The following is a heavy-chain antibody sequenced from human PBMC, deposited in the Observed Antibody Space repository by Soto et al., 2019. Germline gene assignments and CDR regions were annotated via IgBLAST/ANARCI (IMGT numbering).Heavy chain of an antibody. J-gene: IGHJ6*02. V-gene: IGHV3-23*01. CDR1: GFTFNKYA. CDR2: ISGSGAST. D-gene: IGHD6-19*01. CDR3: ARDRIAVAGYYYYYYGMDV. Sequence: PGGSLRLSCVASGFTFNKYALAWVRQAPGKGLEWVSAISGSGASTYDADSVKGRFTISRDNSNNTLYLQMNSLRAEDTAVYYCARDRIAVAGYYYYYYGMDVWGQGTTVTVSS.